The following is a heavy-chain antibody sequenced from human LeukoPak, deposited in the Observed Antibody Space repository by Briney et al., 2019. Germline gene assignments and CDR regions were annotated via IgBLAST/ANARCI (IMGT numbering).Heavy chain of an antibody. CDR2: ISNRGRT. CDR3: ARQLLYGSGSYYKRPFDY. CDR1: DDSVRSDSYY. J-gene: IGHJ4*02. D-gene: IGHD3-10*01. V-gene: IGHV4-39*07. Sequence: SETLSLTCAVSDDSVRSDSYYWGWTRQSPGKALEWIGSISNRGRTLYSPSLKSRVTLTVDTSKNQFSLKLSSVTAADTAVYYCARQLLYGSGSYYKRPFDYWGQGTLVTVSS.